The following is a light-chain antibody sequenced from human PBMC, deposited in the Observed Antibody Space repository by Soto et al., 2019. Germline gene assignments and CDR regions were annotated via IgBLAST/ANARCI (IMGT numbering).Light chain of an antibody. CDR3: MQPLKPPKT. CDR2: LGS. CDR1: QSLLHSNGYNY. Sequence: DIVMTQSPLSLPVTPGEPASISCRSSQSLLHSNGYNYLDWYLQKPGQSPQLLIYLGSNRASGVPYRFSGSGSGTAFTLKISRVEAEDVGLYYCMQPLKPPKTFGQGTKVEIK. V-gene: IGKV2-28*01. J-gene: IGKJ1*01.